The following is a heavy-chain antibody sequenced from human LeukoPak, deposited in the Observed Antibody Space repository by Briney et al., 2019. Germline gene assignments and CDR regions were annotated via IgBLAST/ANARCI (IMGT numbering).Heavy chain of an antibody. J-gene: IGHJ4*02. D-gene: IGHD2-2*01. CDR2: INPSGGST. Sequence: ASVKVSCKASGYTFSNYYIHWVRQAPGQGLEWTGIINPSGGSTTYAQKFQGRVTMTRDTSTSTVYMELSSLRSEDTAVYYCARGTGAVAAAMIYWGQGTLVTVSS. V-gene: IGHV1-46*01. CDR3: ARGTGAVAAAMIY. CDR1: GYTFSNYY.